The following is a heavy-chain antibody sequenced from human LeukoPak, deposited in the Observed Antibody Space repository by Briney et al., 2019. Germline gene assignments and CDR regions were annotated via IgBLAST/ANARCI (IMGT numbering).Heavy chain of an antibody. CDR1: GGSISSYY. J-gene: IGHJ3*02. CDR2: IYYSGST. Sequence: PSETLSLTCTVSGGSISSYYWSWIRQPPGKGLEWIGYIYYSGSTNYNPSLKSRVTISVDTSKNQFSLKLSSVTAADTAVHYCARDGHCSSTSCLGGIDAFDIWGQGTMVTVSS. V-gene: IGHV4-59*01. D-gene: IGHD2-2*01. CDR3: ARDGHCSSTSCLGGIDAFDI.